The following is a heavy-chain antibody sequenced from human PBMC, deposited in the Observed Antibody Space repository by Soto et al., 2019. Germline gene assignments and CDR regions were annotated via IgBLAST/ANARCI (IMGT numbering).Heavy chain of an antibody. CDR3: AKPSYDFWSGYYHPFDG. J-gene: IGHJ4*02. CDR2: IWYDGSSK. Sequence: QVKLVESGGGVVQPGRSLRLSCAVSGFTFSSYGMHWVRQAPGKGLEWVALIWYDGSSKFYADSAKGRFTISRDNSKNTLSLEMSSLRAEDTAMYYCAKPSYDFWSGYYHPFDGWGQGTLVTVSS. V-gene: IGHV3-33*06. CDR1: GFTFSSYG. D-gene: IGHD3-3*01.